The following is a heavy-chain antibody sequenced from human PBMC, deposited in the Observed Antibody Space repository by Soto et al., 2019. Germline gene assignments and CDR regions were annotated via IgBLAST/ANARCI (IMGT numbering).Heavy chain of an antibody. J-gene: IGHJ6*04. Sequence: QVQLVQSGAEVKKPGASVKVSCKASGYTFTSFYMHWVRQAPGQGLEWMGIINPSGTTTDYAQKFQGRVTMTRDTSTSTYSMELSSLTSGDTAVYYCAKPQIARHYYYGMEVWGKGTAVTVSS. CDR1: GYTFTSFY. CDR3: AKPQIARHYYYGMEV. V-gene: IGHV1-46*01. CDR2: INPSGTTT.